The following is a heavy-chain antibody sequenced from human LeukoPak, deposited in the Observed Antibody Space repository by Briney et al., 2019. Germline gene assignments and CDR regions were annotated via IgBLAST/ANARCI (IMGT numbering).Heavy chain of an antibody. Sequence: ASVKVPCKASGGTFSSYAISWVRQAPGQGLEWMGGIIPIFGTANYAQKFQGRVTITADESTSTAYMELSSLRSEDTAVYYCARGTTLVTNYFDYWGQGTLVTVSS. CDR2: IIPIFGTA. D-gene: IGHD5-18*01. V-gene: IGHV1-69*13. CDR1: GGTFSSYA. CDR3: ARGTTLVTNYFDY. J-gene: IGHJ4*02.